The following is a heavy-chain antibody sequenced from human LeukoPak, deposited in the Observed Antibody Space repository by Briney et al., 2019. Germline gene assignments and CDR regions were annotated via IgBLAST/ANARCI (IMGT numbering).Heavy chain of an antibody. V-gene: IGHV1-2*02. D-gene: IGHD5-12*01. CDR3: ARDMDIVATTLDY. CDR1: GYTFTGYY. J-gene: IGHJ4*02. CDR2: INPNSGGT. Sequence: ASVKVSCKASGYTFTGYYMHWVRQAPGQGLEWMGWINPNSGGTNYAQKFQGRVTMTRDTPISTAYMELSRLRSDDTAVYYCARDMDIVATTLDYWGQGTLVAVSS.